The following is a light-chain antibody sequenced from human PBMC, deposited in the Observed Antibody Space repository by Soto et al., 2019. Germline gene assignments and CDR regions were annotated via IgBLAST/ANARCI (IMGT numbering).Light chain of an antibody. CDR1: TSNIGSNT. J-gene: IGLJ2*01. CDR2: SNN. V-gene: IGLV1-44*01. CDR3: ASWDDSLSGPI. Sequence: QSVLTQPPSASGTPGQRVTIFCSGSTSNIGSNTVNWYQQLPGTAPKVLIYSNNQRPSGVPDRFSGSKSGTSASLAISGLQSEDEADYYCASWDDSLSGPIFGGGTQLTVL.